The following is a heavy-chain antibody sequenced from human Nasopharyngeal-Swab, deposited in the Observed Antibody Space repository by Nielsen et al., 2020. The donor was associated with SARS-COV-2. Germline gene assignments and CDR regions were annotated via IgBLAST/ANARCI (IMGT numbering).Heavy chain of an antibody. CDR1: AFIFSASA. V-gene: IGHV3-73*01. Sequence: GESLKISCAASAFIFSASAIHWVRQASGKGLEWVGRIGDKDHNYATTYGASMHGRFTISRDDSKNTAFLQMDSLKTEDTALYYCTTDFYFDYWGQGTLVTVSS. J-gene: IGHJ4*02. CDR2: IGDKDHNYAT. CDR3: TTDFYFDY.